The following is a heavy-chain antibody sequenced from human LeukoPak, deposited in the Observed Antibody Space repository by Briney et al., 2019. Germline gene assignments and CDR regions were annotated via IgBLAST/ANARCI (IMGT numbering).Heavy chain of an antibody. D-gene: IGHD5-18*01. CDR3: ARHRQIQLWPQGDAFAI. J-gene: IGHJ3*02. V-gene: IGHV5-51*01. Sequence: GESLQISCKGSGYSFNNYWIGWVRQMPGKGLEWMGIIYPGDSDTRYSPSFQGQVTISADKSISTAYLQWSSLKASDTAMYYCARHRQIQLWPQGDAFAIWGQGTMVTVSS. CDR2: IYPGDSDT. CDR1: GYSFNNYW.